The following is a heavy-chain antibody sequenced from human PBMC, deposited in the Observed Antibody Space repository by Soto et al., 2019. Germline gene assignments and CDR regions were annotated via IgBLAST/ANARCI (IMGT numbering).Heavy chain of an antibody. Sequence: GESLKISCKGSGYSFAGYWITWVRQKPGKGLEWMGRIDPSDSQTYYSPSFRGHVTISVTKSITTVFLQWSSLRASDTAMYYCARQIYDSDTGPNCPYYFDSWGQAPPATVYS. CDR3: ARQIYDSDTGPNCPYYFDS. V-gene: IGHV5-10-1*01. J-gene: IGHJ4*02. CDR1: GYSFAGYW. CDR2: IDPSDSQT. D-gene: IGHD5-18*01.